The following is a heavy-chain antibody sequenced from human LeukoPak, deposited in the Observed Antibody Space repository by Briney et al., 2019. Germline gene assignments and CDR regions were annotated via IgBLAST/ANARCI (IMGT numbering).Heavy chain of an antibody. J-gene: IGHJ4*02. D-gene: IGHD5-18*01. Sequence: SETLSLTCAVSGGSISSGGYSWSWIRQPPGKGLEWIGYIYHSGSTYYNPSLKSRVTISVDTSKNQFSLKLSSVTAADTAVYYCARDVLGYSYGGDYFDYWGQGTLVTVSS. V-gene: IGHV4-30-2*01. CDR3: ARDVLGYSYGGDYFDY. CDR1: GGSISSGGYS. CDR2: IYHSGST.